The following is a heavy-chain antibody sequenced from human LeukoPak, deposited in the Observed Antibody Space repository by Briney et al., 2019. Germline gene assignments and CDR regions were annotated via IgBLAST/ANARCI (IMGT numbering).Heavy chain of an antibody. CDR2: GRDKPHSYTT. CDR3: VRTESSGVHVFDM. V-gene: IGHV3-72*01. Sequence: GGSLSLSCTVSGFTFSDHYMEWVRQAPGKGLELVGRGRDKPHSYTTEYAASVQGRFTISRDDSKNSLYLQMNSLKTEDTAVYYCVRTESSGVHVFDMWGQGTKVTVSS. D-gene: IGHD3-22*01. J-gene: IGHJ3*02. CDR1: GFTFSDHY.